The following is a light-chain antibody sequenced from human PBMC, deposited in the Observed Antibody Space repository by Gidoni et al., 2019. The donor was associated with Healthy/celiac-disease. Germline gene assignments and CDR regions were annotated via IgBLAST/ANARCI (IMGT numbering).Light chain of an antibody. J-gene: IGKJ2*01. Sequence: TQSPSSLSASVGDRVTITCRASQSISSYLNWYQQKPGKAPKLLIYAASSLQSGVPSRFSGSGSGTDFTLTISSLQPEDFATYYCQQSYSTPLTFXQXTKLXIK. CDR2: AAS. V-gene: IGKV1-39*01. CDR1: QSISSY. CDR3: QQSYSTPLT.